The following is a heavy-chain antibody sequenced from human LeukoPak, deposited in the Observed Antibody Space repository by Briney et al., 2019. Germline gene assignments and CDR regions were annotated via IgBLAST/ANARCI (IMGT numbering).Heavy chain of an antibody. D-gene: IGHD3-10*02. V-gene: IGHV3-48*03. CDR3: AALGITMIGGV. J-gene: IGHJ6*04. CDR2: ISSSGSTI. Sequence: PGGSLRLSCAASGFTFSSYEMNWVRQAPGKGLEWVSYISSSGSTIYYADSVKGRFTISRDNAKNSLYLQMSSLRAEGTAVYYCAALGITMIGGVWGKGTTVTISS. CDR1: GFTFSSYE.